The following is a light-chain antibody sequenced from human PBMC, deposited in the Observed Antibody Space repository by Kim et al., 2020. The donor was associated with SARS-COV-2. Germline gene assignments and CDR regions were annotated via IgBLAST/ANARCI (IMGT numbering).Light chain of an antibody. CDR3: QEYNTWPRYT. Sequence: VSPGERATRFCRASQSVGSNLAWYQQIPGQSPRLLIYGASTRATGIPARFSGTGSETEFTLFISSLQSEDSAVYYCQEYNTWPRYTFGQGTKLEI. CDR1: QSVGSN. V-gene: IGKV3-15*01. J-gene: IGKJ2*01. CDR2: GAS.